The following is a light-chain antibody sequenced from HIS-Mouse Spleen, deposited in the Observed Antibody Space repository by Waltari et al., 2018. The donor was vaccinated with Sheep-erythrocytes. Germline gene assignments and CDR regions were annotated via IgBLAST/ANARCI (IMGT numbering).Light chain of an antibody. V-gene: IGLV2-23*01. J-gene: IGLJ3*02. CDR2: EGS. Sequence: QSALTQPASVSGSPGQSITISCTGTRIDVGSYTLVSWYQQHPGKAPKLMIYEGSKRPSGVSNRFSGSKSGNTASLTISGLQAEDEADYYCCSYAGSSTPWVFGGGTKLTVL. CDR3: CSYAGSSTPWV. CDR1: RIDVGSYTL.